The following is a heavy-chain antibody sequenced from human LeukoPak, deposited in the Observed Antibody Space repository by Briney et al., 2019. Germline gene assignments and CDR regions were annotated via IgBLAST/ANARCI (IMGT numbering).Heavy chain of an antibody. V-gene: IGHV3-23*01. CDR1: GFTFSSYA. D-gene: IGHD2-21*02. Sequence: PGGSLRLSCAASGFTFSSYAMSWVRQAPGKGLEWVSAISGSGGSTYYADSVKGRFTISRDNSKNTLYLQMNSLRAEDTAVYYCAKDCGSPVVVTLGLWAFDIWGQGTMVTVSS. CDR3: AKDCGSPVVVTLGLWAFDI. CDR2: ISGSGGST. J-gene: IGHJ3*02.